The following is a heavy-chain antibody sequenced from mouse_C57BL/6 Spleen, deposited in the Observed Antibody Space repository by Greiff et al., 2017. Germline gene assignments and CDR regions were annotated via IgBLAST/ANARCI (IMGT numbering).Heavy chain of an antibody. CDR1: GYTFTSYW. CDR3: AKGLYYYAMDY. J-gene: IGHJ4*01. CDR2: IDPSDSET. V-gene: IGHV1-52*01. Sequence: QVQLQQPGAELVRPGSSVKLSCKASGYTFTSYWMHWVKQRPIQGLEWIGNIDPSDSETHYNQKFKDKATVTVDKSSSTAYMQLSSLTSENSAVYYCAKGLYYYAMDYWGQGTSVTVSS. D-gene: IGHD2-4*01.